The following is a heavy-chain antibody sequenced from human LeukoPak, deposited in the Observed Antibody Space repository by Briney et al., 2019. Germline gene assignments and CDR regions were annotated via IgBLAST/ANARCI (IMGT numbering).Heavy chain of an antibody. D-gene: IGHD2-2*01. Sequence: ASVKVSCKASGYTFTSYDIIWVRQAPGQGLEWMGWISAYNGNTNSAQKLQGRVTITADESTSTAYMELNSLRSEDTAVYYCARGGARYEPIRGYFYYYYMDVWGKGTTVTISS. CDR1: GYTFTSYD. CDR3: ARGGARYEPIRGYFYYYYMDV. V-gene: IGHV1-18*01. CDR2: ISAYNGNT. J-gene: IGHJ6*03.